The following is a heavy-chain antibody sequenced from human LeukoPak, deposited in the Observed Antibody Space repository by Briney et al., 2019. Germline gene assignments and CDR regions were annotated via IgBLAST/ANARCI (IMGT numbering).Heavy chain of an antibody. J-gene: IGHJ6*02. CDR1: GGSISSYY. D-gene: IGHD3-3*01. CDR2: IYYSGST. V-gene: IGHV4-59*12. CDR3: ARGVGAIFGVNYYYGMDV. Sequence: PSETLSLTCTVSGGSISSYYWSWIRQPPGKGLEWIGYIYYSGSTNYNPSLKSRVTISVDTSKNQFSLKLSSVTAADTAVYYCARGVGAIFGVNYYYGMDVWGQGTTVTVSS.